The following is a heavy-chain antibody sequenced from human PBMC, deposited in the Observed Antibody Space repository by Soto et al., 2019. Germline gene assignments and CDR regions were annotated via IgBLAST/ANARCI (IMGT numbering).Heavy chain of an antibody. CDR1: GFTFSDYY. CDR3: AREKVVGATYFDY. CDR2: ISSSGSTI. J-gene: IGHJ4*02. V-gene: IGHV3-11*01. Sequence: GGSLRLSCAAPGFTFSDYYMSWIRQAPGKGLEWVSHISSSGSTIYYADSVKGRFTISRDNAKNSLYLQMNSLRAEDTAVYYCAREKVVGATYFDYWGQGTLVTVSS. D-gene: IGHD1-26*01.